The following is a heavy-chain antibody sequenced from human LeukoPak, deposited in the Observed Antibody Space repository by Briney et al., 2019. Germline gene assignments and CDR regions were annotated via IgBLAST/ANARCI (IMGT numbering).Heavy chain of an antibody. D-gene: IGHD4-17*01. Sequence: PSETLSLTCAVYGGSFSGYYWSWIRQPPGKGLEWIGEINHSGSSNYNPSLKSRVTLSVDTSKNQFSRKLSSVTAADTAVYYCARVDYGEDDAFDIWGQGTMVTVSS. J-gene: IGHJ3*02. CDR3: ARVDYGEDDAFDI. CDR1: GGSFSGYY. V-gene: IGHV4-34*01. CDR2: INHSGSS.